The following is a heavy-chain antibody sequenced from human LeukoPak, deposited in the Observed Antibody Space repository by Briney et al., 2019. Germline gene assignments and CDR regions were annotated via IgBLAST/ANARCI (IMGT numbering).Heavy chain of an antibody. Sequence: ASVKVSCKASGYTFTSYDTNWVRQATGQGLEWMGWMNPNSGNTGYAQKFQGRVTMTRNTSISTAYMELSSLRSEDTAVYYCARYCSGGSCYLYGMDVWGQGTTVTVSS. J-gene: IGHJ6*02. CDR3: ARYCSGGSCYLYGMDV. CDR2: MNPNSGNT. CDR1: GYTFTSYD. V-gene: IGHV1-8*01. D-gene: IGHD2-15*01.